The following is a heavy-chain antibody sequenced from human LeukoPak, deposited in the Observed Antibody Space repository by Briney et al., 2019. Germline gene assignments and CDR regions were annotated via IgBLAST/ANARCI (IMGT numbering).Heavy chain of an antibody. J-gene: IGHJ5*02. CDR3: ARDMRIAAAGP. D-gene: IGHD6-13*01. Sequence: GGSLRLSCAASGFTFSSYAMSWVRQAPGKGLEWVSAISGSGGSIYYADSVKGRFTISRDNSKNTLYLQMNSLRAEDTAVYYCARDMRIAAAGPWGQGTLVTVSS. CDR1: GFTFSSYA. CDR2: ISGSGGSI. V-gene: IGHV3-23*01.